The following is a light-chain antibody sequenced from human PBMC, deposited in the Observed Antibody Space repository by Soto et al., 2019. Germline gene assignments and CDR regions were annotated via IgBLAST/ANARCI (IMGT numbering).Light chain of an antibody. V-gene: IGLV2-14*01. CDR2: EVS. CDR3: SSHTSSSTRV. J-gene: IGLJ1*01. CDR1: SSDVGGYNF. Sequence: QSALTQPASVSGSPGQSITISCTGTSSDVGGYNFVSWYQQHPGKAPKLMIYEVSNRPSGVSTRFSGSKSGNTASLSISGLQAEGEADYYCSSHTSSSTRVFGTGTKVTVL.